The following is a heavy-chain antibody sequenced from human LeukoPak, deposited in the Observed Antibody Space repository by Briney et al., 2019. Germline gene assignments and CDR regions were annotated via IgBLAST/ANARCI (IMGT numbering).Heavy chain of an antibody. CDR1: GFTFSSYA. CDR3: AKGVYYDSSAYIAFDI. Sequence: GGSLRLSCAASGFTFSSYAMSWVRQAPGKELEWVSAISGSGGSIYYADSVKGRFITSRDNSKNTLYLQMNSLRAEDTAVYYCAKGVYYDSSAYIAFDIWGQGTVVTVSS. D-gene: IGHD3-22*01. CDR2: ISGSGGSI. J-gene: IGHJ3*02. V-gene: IGHV3-23*01.